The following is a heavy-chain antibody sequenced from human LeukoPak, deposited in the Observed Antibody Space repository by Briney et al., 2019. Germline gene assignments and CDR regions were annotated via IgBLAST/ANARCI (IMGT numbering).Heavy chain of an antibody. Sequence: GGSLRLSCAVSGITLSNYGMTWVRQAPGKGLEWVAGISGSGGRTTYADSVKGRFTISRDNPMNTLYLRMNSLRAEDTAVYFCAKRGVVIRVILVGFHKEAYYFDSWGQGALVTVSS. V-gene: IGHV3-23*01. CDR3: AKRGVVIRVILVGFHKEAYYFDS. CDR1: GITLSNYG. J-gene: IGHJ4*02. CDR2: ISGSGGRT. D-gene: IGHD3-22*01.